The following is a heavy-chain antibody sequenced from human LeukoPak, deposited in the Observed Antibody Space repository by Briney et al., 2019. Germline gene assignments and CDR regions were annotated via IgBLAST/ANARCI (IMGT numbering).Heavy chain of an antibody. D-gene: IGHD5-12*01. V-gene: IGHV3-74*03. CDR1: GFTFSSNW. Sequence: GGSLRLSCAASGFTFSSNWMHWDRQAPGKGLVWVSRINSDGSSITYADSVKGRFTISRDNAKNTLYLQMNSLRVEDTAVYYCAREGRVSGYDFDCWGQGTLVTVSS. CDR3: AREGRVSGYDFDC. J-gene: IGHJ4*02. CDR2: INSDGSSI.